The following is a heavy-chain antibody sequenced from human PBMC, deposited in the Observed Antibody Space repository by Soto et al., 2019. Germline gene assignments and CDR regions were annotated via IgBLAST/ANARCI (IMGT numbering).Heavy chain of an antibody. Sequence: QVHLVQSGAEVEKPGASVKVSCKTSGYTFTGYYMHWVRQAPGQGLEWMGWINPDTESTNYAQKFQGRVTMTRDTSISTAYMELSRLRSDDTAMYYCARVMVGNTVITPFGHWGQGTLVTVSS. J-gene: IGHJ4*02. CDR3: ARVMVGNTVITPFGH. D-gene: IGHD4-17*01. CDR1: GYTFTGYY. V-gene: IGHV1-2*02. CDR2: INPDTEST.